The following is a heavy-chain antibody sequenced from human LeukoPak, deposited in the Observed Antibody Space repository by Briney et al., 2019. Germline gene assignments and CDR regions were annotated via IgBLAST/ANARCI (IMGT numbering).Heavy chain of an antibody. V-gene: IGHV1-2*06. CDR2: INPNGGGT. CDR3: ARVWWDSTYYYDSSGYYSFDY. Sequence: ASVKVSCKASGYTFTGYYMHWVRQAPGQGLEWMGRINPNGGGTNYAQKFQGKVTMTRDTSISTAYMELSRLRSDDTAVYYCARVWWDSTYYYDSSGYYSFDYWGQGTLVTVSS. CDR1: GYTFTGYY. J-gene: IGHJ4*02. D-gene: IGHD3-22*01.